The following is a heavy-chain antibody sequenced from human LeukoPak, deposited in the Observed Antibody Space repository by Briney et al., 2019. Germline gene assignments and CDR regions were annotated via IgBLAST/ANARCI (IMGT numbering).Heavy chain of an antibody. CDR2: IYWDDDR. D-gene: IGHD3-22*01. CDR3: AHRKNYYDSSVFDN. Sequence: SGPTLVNPTQTLTLTGTFSGFSLNTRGVGVGWIRQPPGRALEWLAPIYWDDDRRYSPSLKSRLTITKDTSKNQVVLTMTNMDPVDTATYFCAHRKNYYDSSVFDNWGQGTLVTVSS. J-gene: IGHJ4*02. V-gene: IGHV2-5*02. CDR1: GFSLNTRGVG.